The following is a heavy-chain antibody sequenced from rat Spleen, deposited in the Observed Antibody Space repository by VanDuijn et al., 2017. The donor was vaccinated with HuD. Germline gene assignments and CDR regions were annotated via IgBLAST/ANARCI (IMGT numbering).Heavy chain of an antibody. J-gene: IGHJ2*01. CDR1: GFTFNNYW. CDR2: ITNPGGST. Sequence: EVQLVESGGGLVQPGRSLKLSCVASGFTFNNYWMTWIRQAPGKGLEWVASITNPGGSTYYPDSVKGRFTISRDNAKSTLYLKMNRRRSEDTATYYCTREFPTGFDYWGQGVMVTVSS. D-gene: IGHD4-2*01. V-gene: IGHV5-31*01. CDR3: TREFPTGFDY.